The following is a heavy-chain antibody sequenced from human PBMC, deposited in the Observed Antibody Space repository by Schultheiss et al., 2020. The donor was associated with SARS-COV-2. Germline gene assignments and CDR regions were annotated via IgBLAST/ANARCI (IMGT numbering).Heavy chain of an antibody. CDR1: GFTFSSYS. D-gene: IGHD5-18*01. V-gene: IGHV3-48*04. CDR2: ISSSGSTI. J-gene: IGHJ4*02. Sequence: GGSLRLSCAASGFTFSSYSMNWVRQAPGKGLEWVSYISSSGSTIYYADSVKGRFTISRDNAKNSLYLQMNSLRAEDTAVYYCARRRLGYSVFDYWGQGTLVTVSS. CDR3: ARRRLGYSVFDY.